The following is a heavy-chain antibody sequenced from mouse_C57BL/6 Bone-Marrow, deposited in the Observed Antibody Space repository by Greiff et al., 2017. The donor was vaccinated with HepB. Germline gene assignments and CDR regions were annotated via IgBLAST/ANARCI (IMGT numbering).Heavy chain of an antibody. CDR1: GFTFSSYG. CDR2: ISSGGSYT. CDR3: ARSVGYYSYWYFDV. D-gene: IGHD2-3*01. Sequence: EVKVVDSGGDLVKPGGSLKLSCAASGFTFSSYGMSWVRQTPDKRLEWVATISSGGSYTYYPDSVKGRFTISRDNAKNTLYLQMSSLKSEDTAMYYCARSVGYYSYWYFDVWGTGTTVTVSS. J-gene: IGHJ1*03. V-gene: IGHV5-6*01.